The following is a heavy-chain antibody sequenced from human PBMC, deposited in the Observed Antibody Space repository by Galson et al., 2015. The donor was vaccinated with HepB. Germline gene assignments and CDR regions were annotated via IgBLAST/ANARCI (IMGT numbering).Heavy chain of an antibody. V-gene: IGHV3-30*18. J-gene: IGHJ4*02. D-gene: IGHD6-19*01. CDR3: AKDGGIAVALLDY. CDR1: GFTFSSYG. Sequence: SLRLSCAASGFTFSSYGMHWVRQAPGKGLEWVAVISYDGSNKYYADSVKGRFTISRDNSKNTLYLQMNSLRAEDTAVYYCAKDGGIAVALLDYWGQGTLVTVSS. CDR2: ISYDGSNK.